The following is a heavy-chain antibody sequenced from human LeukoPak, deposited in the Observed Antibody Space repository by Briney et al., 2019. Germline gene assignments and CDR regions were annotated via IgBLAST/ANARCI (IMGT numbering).Heavy chain of an antibody. V-gene: IGHV3-23*01. Sequence: TGGSLRLSCEGSGFTFNNYVMNWVRQAPGKGLEWVSGVSGRGSSSYYADSVKGRFTISRDNSQNTVYLQMKSLRAEDTAIYFCAKDTTPYYFDYWGQGILVTVSS. J-gene: IGHJ4*02. D-gene: IGHD1-26*01. CDR3: AKDTTPYYFDY. CDR2: VSGRGSSS. CDR1: GFTFNNYV.